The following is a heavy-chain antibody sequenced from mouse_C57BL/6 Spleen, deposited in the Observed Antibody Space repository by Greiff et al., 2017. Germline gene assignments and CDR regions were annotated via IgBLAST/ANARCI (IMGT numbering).Heavy chain of an antibody. J-gene: IGHJ3*01. CDR3: AMDYGRSSWFAY. D-gene: IGHD1-1*01. CDR2: IHPSDSDT. Sequence: VQLQQPGAELVKPGASVKVSCKASGYTFTSYWMHWVKQRPGQGLEWIGRIHPSDSDTNYNQKFKGKATLTVDKSSSTAYMQLSSLTSEDSAVYYCAMDYGRSSWFAYWGQGTLVTVSA. CDR1: GYTFTSYW. V-gene: IGHV1-74*01.